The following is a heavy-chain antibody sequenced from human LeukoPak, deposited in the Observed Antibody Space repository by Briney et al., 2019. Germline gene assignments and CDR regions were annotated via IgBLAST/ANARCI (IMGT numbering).Heavy chain of an antibody. D-gene: IGHD3-22*01. J-gene: IGHJ4*02. CDR2: IRSKAYGGTT. Sequence: GSLRLSCTASGFTFGDYALNWFRQAPGKGLEWVGFIRSKAYGGTTEYAASVKGRFIISRDDSKSIAYLQMNNLNTEDTAVYYCTSFYYFDSSGSPFDYWGQGTLVTVSS. CDR1: GFTFGDYA. CDR3: TSFYYFDSSGSPFDY. V-gene: IGHV3-49*03.